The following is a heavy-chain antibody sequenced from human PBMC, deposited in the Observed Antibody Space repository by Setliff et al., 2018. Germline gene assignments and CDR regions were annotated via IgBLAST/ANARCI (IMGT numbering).Heavy chain of an antibody. V-gene: IGHV4-34*01. J-gene: IGHJ4*02. CDR2: INHSGST. D-gene: IGHD1-20*01. CDR3: ARGRNIKLRLLDS. Sequence: SETLSLTCAVYGASFKDYYWTWIRQSPGQGLEWIGQINHSGSTTSNPSLKSRVAISVHMSKNQISLDLTSVTAADTGLYYCARGRNIKLRLLDSWGQGKLVTVSS. CDR1: GASFKDYY.